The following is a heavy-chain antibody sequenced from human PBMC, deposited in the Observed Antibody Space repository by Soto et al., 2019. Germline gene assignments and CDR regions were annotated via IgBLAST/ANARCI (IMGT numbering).Heavy chain of an antibody. CDR2: ISYDGNNK. Sequence: QVHLVESGGGVVQPGRSLRLSCVASGFTFSNYVMHWVRQAPGKGLEWVAVISYDGNNKYYAASVKGRFTISRDNSKNTLYLQMNSLRAEDTAVYYCARDREYFDWFQSSYDAFDIWGQGTMVTVSS. V-gene: IGHV3-30-3*01. D-gene: IGHD3-9*01. J-gene: IGHJ3*02. CDR1: GFTFSNYV. CDR3: ARDREYFDWFQSSYDAFDI.